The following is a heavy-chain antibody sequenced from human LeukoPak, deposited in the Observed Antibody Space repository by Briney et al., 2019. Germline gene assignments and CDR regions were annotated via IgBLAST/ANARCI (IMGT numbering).Heavy chain of an antibody. D-gene: IGHD3-3*01. V-gene: IGHV3-23*01. J-gene: IGHJ4*02. CDR2: ISGSGGST. CDR1: GFTFSSYA. Sequence: PGGSLRLSCAASGFTFSSYAMSWVRQAPGKGLEWVSAISGSGGSTYYADSVKGRFTISRDNSKNTLYLQMNSLRAEDTAVYYCAKTLDFWSVPRSYYFDYWGQGTLVTVSS. CDR3: AKTLDFWSVPRSYYFDY.